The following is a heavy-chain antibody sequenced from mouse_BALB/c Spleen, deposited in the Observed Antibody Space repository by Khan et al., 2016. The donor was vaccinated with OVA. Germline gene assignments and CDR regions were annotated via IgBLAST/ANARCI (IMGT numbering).Heavy chain of an antibody. CDR3: ARRRCLTTATEIYYVMDY. D-gene: IGHD1-2*01. J-gene: IGHJ4*01. CDR1: GFTFSSYV. CDR2: ISSGSTYA. Sequence: EVELVESGGDLVKPGGSLKLSCAASGFTFSSYVMSWVRQTPDKRLEWIATISSGSTYAYYPDSVKGRFTISRDNARNTLYLQVSSLRSEDTAMYYCARRRCLTTATEIYYVMDYWGQGTSVTVSS. V-gene: IGHV5-6*02.